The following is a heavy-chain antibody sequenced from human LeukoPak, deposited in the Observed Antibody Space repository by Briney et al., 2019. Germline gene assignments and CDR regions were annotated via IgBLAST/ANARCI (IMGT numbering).Heavy chain of an antibody. D-gene: IGHD2-15*01. V-gene: IGHV7-4-1*02. J-gene: IGHJ4*02. CDR3: ARGRDCSDRSCRHDY. Sequence: ASVKVSCKPSGDTFTNYALNWVRQAPGQGLEWMGWMNTNSGNPTYAQGFTGRFVFSLDTSVSTAYLQISSLKAEDTAVYYCARGRDCSDRSCRHDYWGQGTLVTVSS. CDR2: MNTNSGNP. CDR1: GDTFTNYA.